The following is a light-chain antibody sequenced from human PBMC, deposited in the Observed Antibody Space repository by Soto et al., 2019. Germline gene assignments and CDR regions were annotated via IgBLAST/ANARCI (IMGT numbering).Light chain of an antibody. J-gene: IGKJ1*01. CDR3: QQRSNWPPWT. Sequence: EIVLTQSPATLSLSPGERATLSCRASQSVDYYLAWYQQKPGQAPRLLIYDASNRATGVPARFSGSGSGTDFTLSISSLEPEDFVVYYCQQRSNWPPWTFGQGTRVEIK. CDR2: DAS. CDR1: QSVDYY. V-gene: IGKV3-11*01.